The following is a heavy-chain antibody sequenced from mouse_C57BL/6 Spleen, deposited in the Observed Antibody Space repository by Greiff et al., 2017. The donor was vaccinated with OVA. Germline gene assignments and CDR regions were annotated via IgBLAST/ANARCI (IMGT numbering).Heavy chain of an antibody. CDR1: GYSFTGYY. D-gene: IGHD2-2*01. J-gene: IGHJ4*01. CDR3: ARDGYDGAMDY. CDR2: INPSTGGT. V-gene: IGHV1-42*01. Sequence: EVQLQQSGPELVKPGASVKISCKASGYSFTGYYMNWVKQSPEKSLEWIGEINPSTGGTTYNQKFKAKATLTVDKSSSTAYMQLKSLTSEDSAVYYCARDGYDGAMDYWGQGTSVTVSS.